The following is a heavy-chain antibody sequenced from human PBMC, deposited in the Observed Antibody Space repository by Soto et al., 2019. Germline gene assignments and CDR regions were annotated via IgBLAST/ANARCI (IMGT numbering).Heavy chain of an antibody. CDR1: GGSISSSSYY. J-gene: IGHJ6*02. V-gene: IGHV4-39*01. D-gene: IGHD2-2*02. CDR2: IYYSGST. CDR3: AARLDYIVVVPAAIMPSYGMDV. Sequence: SETLSLTCTASGGSISSSSYYWGWIRQTPGKGLEWIGSIYYSGSTYYNPSLKSRVTISVDTSKNQFSLKLSSVTAADTAVYYCAARLDYIVVVPAAIMPSYGMDVWGQGTTVTVSS.